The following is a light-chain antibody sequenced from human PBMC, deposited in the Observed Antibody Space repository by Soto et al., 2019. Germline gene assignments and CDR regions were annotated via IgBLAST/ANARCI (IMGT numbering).Light chain of an antibody. Sequence: EIGLTQSPGTLSLSPGERATLSCRASQSVSSSYLAWYQQKPGQAPRLLIYGASSRATGIPDRFSGSVSGTDFTLTISRLEPEDFAVYYCQQYGSSPPITFGQGTRLEIK. J-gene: IGKJ5*01. CDR2: GAS. CDR1: QSVSSSY. V-gene: IGKV3-20*01. CDR3: QQYGSSPPIT.